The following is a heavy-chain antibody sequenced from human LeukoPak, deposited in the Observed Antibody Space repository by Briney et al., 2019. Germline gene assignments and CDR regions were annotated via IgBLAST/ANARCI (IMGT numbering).Heavy chain of an antibody. Sequence: ASVKVSCKASGYTVTRYHTHWLRQAPGQGLEWMGWIIPNTVITNYAQKFQGRVTMTRDTSISTFYMDLSRLRSDDAAVYYCAKTSDFWSGFDPWGEGTLVTVAS. CDR3: AKTSDFWSGFDP. D-gene: IGHD3-3*01. CDR2: IIPNTVIT. V-gene: IGHV1-2*02. J-gene: IGHJ5*02. CDR1: GYTVTRYH.